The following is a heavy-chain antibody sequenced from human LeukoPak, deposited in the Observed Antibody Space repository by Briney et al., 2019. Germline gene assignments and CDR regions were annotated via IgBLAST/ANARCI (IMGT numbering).Heavy chain of an antibody. CDR2: INHSGST. CDR3: AREGGAAVAGTGFDY. D-gene: IGHD6-19*01. CDR1: GGSFSGYY. J-gene: IGHJ4*02. Sequence: SETLSLTCAVDGGSFSGYYWSWIRQPPGKGLEWIGEINHSGSTNYNPSLKSRVTISVDTSKNQFSLKLSSVTAADTAVYYCAREGGAAVAGTGFDYWGQGTLVTVSS. V-gene: IGHV4-34*01.